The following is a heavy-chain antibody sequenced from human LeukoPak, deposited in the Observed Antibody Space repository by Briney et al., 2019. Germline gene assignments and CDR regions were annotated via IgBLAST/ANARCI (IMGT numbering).Heavy chain of an antibody. V-gene: IGHV4-39*02. CDR3: ASGTFDDYGDYDRGDYFDH. CDR2: IYYSGLT. CDR1: GASISSSSSS. Sequence: PSETLSLTCTVSGASISSSSSSWGWVCQPPGKGPEWIGSIYYSGLTYDNPSLKSRVSISVDPSKNHFSLKVSSVTAADTAVYYCASGTFDDYGDYDRGDYFDHWGQGTLVTVSS. J-gene: IGHJ4*02. D-gene: IGHD4-17*01.